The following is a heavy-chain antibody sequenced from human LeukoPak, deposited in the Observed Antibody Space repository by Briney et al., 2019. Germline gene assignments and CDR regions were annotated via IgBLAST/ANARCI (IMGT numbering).Heavy chain of an antibody. J-gene: IGHJ3*02. Sequence: GGSLRLSCAVSGFTFSGFWMSWSRQAPGKGLEWVASINSDGSEGYYADVVKGRFTISRDNAKNSLYLQINSLRAEDTAVYYCAKESDAFDIWGQGTMVTVS. CDR2: INSDGSEG. CDR3: AKESDAFDI. CDR1: GFTFSGFW. V-gene: IGHV3-7*03.